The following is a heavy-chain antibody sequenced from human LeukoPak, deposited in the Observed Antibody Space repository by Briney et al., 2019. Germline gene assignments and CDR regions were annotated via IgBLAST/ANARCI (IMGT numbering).Heavy chain of an antibody. D-gene: IGHD3-10*01. V-gene: IGHV3-23*01. J-gene: IGHJ4*02. Sequence: GGSLRLSCAASGFTFSNYAMGWVRQGPGKGLEWVSAISGSGGSTYYADSVKGRFTISRDNSKNTLYLQMNSLRAEDTAVYYCAKGTMVRGVPNYFDYWGQGTLVTVSS. CDR1: GFTFSNYA. CDR2: ISGSGGST. CDR3: AKGTMVRGVPNYFDY.